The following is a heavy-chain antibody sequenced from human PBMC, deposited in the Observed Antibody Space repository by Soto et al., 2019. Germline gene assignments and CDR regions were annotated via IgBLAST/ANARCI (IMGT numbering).Heavy chain of an antibody. J-gene: IGHJ6*02. D-gene: IGHD6-13*01. CDR1: GYSFTSYW. Sequence: EVQLVQSGAEVKKPGESLKISCKGSGYSFTSYWIGWVRQMPGKGLEWMGIIYPGDSDTRYSPSFEGQVTISADTSITTAYLQWSSLKASDTAMYYCARRTAAGKGYYYYYGMDVWGQGTTVTVSS. CDR2: IYPGDSDT. CDR3: ARRTAAGKGYYYYYGMDV. V-gene: IGHV5-51*01.